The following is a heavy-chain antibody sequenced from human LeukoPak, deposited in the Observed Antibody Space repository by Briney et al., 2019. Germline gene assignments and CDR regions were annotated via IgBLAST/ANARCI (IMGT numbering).Heavy chain of an antibody. CDR2: ILSNGSNK. CDR1: GFTFSTYG. J-gene: IGHJ5*02. CDR3: AKDGISVRVLYATPNNWFDP. D-gene: IGHD2-8*02. V-gene: IGHV3-30*18. Sequence: PGGSLRLSCAAAGFTFSTYGMHWVRQAPGKGLDWVAVILSNGSNKYYADSVKGRFTTSRYNSNNTLYLQMNSMRAEDKAVYFCAKDGISVRVLYATPNNWFDPWGQGTLVTVSS.